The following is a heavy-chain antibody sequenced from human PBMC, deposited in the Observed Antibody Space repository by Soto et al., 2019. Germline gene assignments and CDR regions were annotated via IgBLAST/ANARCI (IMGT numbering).Heavy chain of an antibody. CDR3: ARDGVGSPAARVLGWFDP. V-gene: IGHV1-2*02. D-gene: IGHD2-2*01. CDR1: GYTFTGYY. J-gene: IGHJ5*02. CDR2: INPNSGGT. Sequence: QVQLVQSGAEVKKPGASVKVSCKASGYTFTGYYMHWVRQAPGQGLEWMGWINPNSGGTNYAQKFQGMVTMSRDTSISTAYMGLSRLRSDDTAVYYCARDGVGSPAARVLGWFDPWGQGTLVTVSS.